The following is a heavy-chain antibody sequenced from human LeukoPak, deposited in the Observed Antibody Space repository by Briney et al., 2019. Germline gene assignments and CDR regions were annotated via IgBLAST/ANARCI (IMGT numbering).Heavy chain of an antibody. CDR2: ITGTGGRT. Sequence: GGSLRLSCAASGFTLSSYAMNWVRQAPGKGLEWVSVITGTGGRTSYADSVKGRFTISRDNSKNTLYLQMNSLRVEDTAVYYCAKDLGDSNGYYSYYFDYWGQGTLVTVSS. V-gene: IGHV3-23*01. D-gene: IGHD3-22*01. J-gene: IGHJ4*02. CDR3: AKDLGDSNGYYSYYFDY. CDR1: GFTLSSYA.